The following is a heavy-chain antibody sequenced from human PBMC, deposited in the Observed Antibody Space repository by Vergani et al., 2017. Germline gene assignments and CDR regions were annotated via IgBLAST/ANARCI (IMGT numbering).Heavy chain of an antibody. Sequence: QVQLVQSGAEVKKPGASVKVSCKASGYTFTSYDINWVRQAPGQGLEWMGWMNPNSGNTGYAQKFQGRVTMTRNTSISTAYMELSSLRSEDTAVYYCARSLYYYDSSGYYYDYYYMDVWGKGTTVTVSS. CDR2: MNPNSGNT. J-gene: IGHJ6*03. CDR3: ARSLYYYDSSGYYYDYYYMDV. V-gene: IGHV1-8*01. CDR1: GYTFTSYD. D-gene: IGHD3-22*01.